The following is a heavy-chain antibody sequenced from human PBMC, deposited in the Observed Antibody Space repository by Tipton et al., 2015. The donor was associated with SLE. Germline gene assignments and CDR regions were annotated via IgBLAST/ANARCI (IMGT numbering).Heavy chain of an antibody. Sequence: SLRLSCTASGFKFNDHAMHWVRQVPGKGLEWVSGISWNSGSMGYADSVKGRFTISRDNAKNSLYLEMNRLSNDDTALYYCAKDEKFYYDNGGYWENWGRGTLVTVSS. CDR2: ISWNSGSM. CDR3: AKDEKFYYDNGGYWEN. J-gene: IGHJ4*02. CDR1: GFKFNDHA. V-gene: IGHV3-9*01. D-gene: IGHD3-22*01.